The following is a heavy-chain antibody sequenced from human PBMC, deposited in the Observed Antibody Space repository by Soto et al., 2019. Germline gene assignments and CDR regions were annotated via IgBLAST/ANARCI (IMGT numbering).Heavy chain of an antibody. J-gene: IGHJ6*02. CDR1: GGSISSGGYY. CDR3: ARGGRRSPAMDG. D-gene: IGHD2-15*01. Sequence: QVQLQESGPGLVRPSQTLSLTCTVSGGSISSGGYYWSWIRQHPGKGLEWIGYIYYSWSTYYNPSLKRIPTTSVHTSKTPFSLKLSSVTAADTAVYYGARGGRRSPAMDGWGQGTTVTVSS. CDR2: IYYSWST. V-gene: IGHV4-31*01.